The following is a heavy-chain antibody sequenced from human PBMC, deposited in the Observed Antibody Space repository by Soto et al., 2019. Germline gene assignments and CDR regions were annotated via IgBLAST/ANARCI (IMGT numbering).Heavy chain of an antibody. CDR2: ISTTSSSI. J-gene: IGHJ2*01. V-gene: IGHV3-48*03. Sequence: EVQLVESGGGLVQPGGSLRLSCAASGFTFSSYEMNWVRQAPGKGLEWVSYISTTSSSIYYADSVRGRFTISRDNAKNSLYLQMNRLRAEDTAVYYCARDDYGGDSVHWYSDLWGRGTLVTVSS. CDR3: ARDDYGGDSVHWYSDL. CDR1: GFTFSSYE. D-gene: IGHD4-17*01.